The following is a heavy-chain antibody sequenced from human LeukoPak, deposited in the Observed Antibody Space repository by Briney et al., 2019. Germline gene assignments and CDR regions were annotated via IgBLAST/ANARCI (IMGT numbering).Heavy chain of an antibody. D-gene: IGHD6-6*01. CDR3: AKVTLASGNFDS. Sequence: GGSLRLSCAASGLSVRSNYLTWVRQAPGKGLEWVSVIHTGGSAYYADSVKGRFIISRDNSKNTLYLQMNSLRAEDTAVYYCAKVTLASGNFDSWGQGTLVTVSS. V-gene: IGHV3-53*01. J-gene: IGHJ4*02. CDR2: IHTGGSA. CDR1: GLSVRSNY.